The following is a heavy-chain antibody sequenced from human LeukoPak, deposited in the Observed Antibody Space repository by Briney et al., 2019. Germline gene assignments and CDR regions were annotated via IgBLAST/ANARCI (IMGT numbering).Heavy chain of an antibody. CDR2: INHSGST. CDR3: ARLELWSGYYLDY. Sequence: SETLSLTCAVYGGSFSGYYWSWIRQPPGKGPEWIGEINHSGSTNYNPSLKSRVTISVDTSKNQFSLKLSSVTAADTAVYYCARLELWSGYYLDYWGQGTLVTVSS. J-gene: IGHJ4*02. V-gene: IGHV4-34*01. D-gene: IGHD3-3*01. CDR1: GGSFSGYY.